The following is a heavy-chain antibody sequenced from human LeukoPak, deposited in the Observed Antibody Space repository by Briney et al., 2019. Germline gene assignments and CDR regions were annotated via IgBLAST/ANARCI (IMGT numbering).Heavy chain of an antibody. Sequence: SQTLSLTCTVSGGSISSGYYWGWIRQPPGKGLEWIGSIYHSGSTYYNPSLKSRVTISVDTSKNQFSLKLSSVTAADTAVYYCARGRDCSSTSCYGGGHWFDPWGQGTLVTVSS. CDR3: ARGRDCSSTSCYGGGHWFDP. J-gene: IGHJ5*02. CDR2: IYHSGST. D-gene: IGHD2-2*01. CDR1: GGSISSGYY. V-gene: IGHV4-38-2*02.